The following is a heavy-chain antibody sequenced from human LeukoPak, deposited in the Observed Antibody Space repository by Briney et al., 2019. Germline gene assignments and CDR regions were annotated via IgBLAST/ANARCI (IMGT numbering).Heavy chain of an antibody. D-gene: IGHD3-3*01. CDR2: ISYDGSNK. Sequence: GGSLRLSCAASGFTFSSYGMHWVRQAPGKGLEWVAVISYDGSNKYYADSVKGRFTISRDNSKNTLYLQMNSLRAEDTAVYRGVVIGSDAFDIWGQGTMVTVSS. V-gene: IGHV3-30*19. J-gene: IGHJ3*02. CDR3: VVIGSDAFDI. CDR1: GFTFSSYG.